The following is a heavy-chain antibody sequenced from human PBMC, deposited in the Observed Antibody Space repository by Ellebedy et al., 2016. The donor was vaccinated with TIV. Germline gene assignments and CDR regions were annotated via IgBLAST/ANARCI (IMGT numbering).Heavy chain of an antibody. V-gene: IGHV1-3*04. CDR3: ATREWQDPMDV. CDR2: INTGNGNR. CDR1: GCIVIHCD. D-gene: IGHD3-3*01. Sequence: ASVKVSXXASGCIVIHCDMHWVRQVPGHRLEWMGWINTGNGNRKYSQKFQDRVTITTDTMELSSLMSEDTAVYYCATREWQDPMDVWGQGTTVTVSS. J-gene: IGHJ6*02.